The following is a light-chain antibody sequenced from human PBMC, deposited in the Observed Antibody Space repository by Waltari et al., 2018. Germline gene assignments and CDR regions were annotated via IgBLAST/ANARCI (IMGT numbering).Light chain of an antibody. CDR2: GAS. Sequence: EIVLTQSPGTLSLSPGDRAILSGRPKQSVSKYLAWYQQKPGQAPRLLIYGASSRATGIPDRFSGSGSGTDFSLTISRLEPEDFAVYYCQHYVSLPATFGQGTKVEIE. CDR3: QHYVSLPAT. CDR1: QSVSKY. J-gene: IGKJ1*01. V-gene: IGKV3-20*01.